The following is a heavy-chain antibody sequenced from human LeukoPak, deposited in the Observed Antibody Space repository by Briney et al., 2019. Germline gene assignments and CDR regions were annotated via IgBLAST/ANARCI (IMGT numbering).Heavy chain of an antibody. V-gene: IGHV4-59*01. D-gene: IGHD4-17*01. Sequence: PSETLSLTCTVSGGSISSYYWSWIRQPPGKGLEWIGYIYYSGSTNYNPSLKSRVTISVDTSKNQFSLKLSSVTAADTAVYYCARVMYGDYYFDYWGQGTLVTVSS. CDR2: IYYSGST. CDR1: GGSISSYY. J-gene: IGHJ4*02. CDR3: ARVMYGDYYFDY.